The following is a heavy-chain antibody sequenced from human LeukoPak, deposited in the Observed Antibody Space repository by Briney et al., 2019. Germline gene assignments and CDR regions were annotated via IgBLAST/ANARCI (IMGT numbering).Heavy chain of an antibody. CDR2: IRYDGSNK. CDR3: AKKKAGRYRSGGSCYRYFDY. D-gene: IGHD2-15*01. J-gene: IGHJ4*02. Sequence: PGGSLRLSCAASGFTFSSYGMHWVRQAPGKGLEWVAFIRYDGSNKYYADSVKGRFTISRDNSKNTLYLQMNSLRAEDTAVYYCAKKKAGRYRSGGSCYRYFDYWGQGTLVTVSS. V-gene: IGHV3-30*02. CDR1: GFTFSSYG.